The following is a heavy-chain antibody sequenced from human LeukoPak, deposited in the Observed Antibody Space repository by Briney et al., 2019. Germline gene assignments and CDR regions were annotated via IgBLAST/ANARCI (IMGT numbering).Heavy chain of an antibody. CDR3: ARQSIAVAGTGDDYFDY. J-gene: IGHJ4*02. Sequence: SVKVSCKASGGTFSSYAISWVRQAPGQGLEWIGRIIPILGIANYAQKFQGRVTITADKSTSTAYMELSSLRSEDTAVYYCARQSIAVAGTGDDYFDYWGQGTLATVSS. V-gene: IGHV1-69*04. D-gene: IGHD6-19*01. CDR1: GGTFSSYA. CDR2: IIPILGIA.